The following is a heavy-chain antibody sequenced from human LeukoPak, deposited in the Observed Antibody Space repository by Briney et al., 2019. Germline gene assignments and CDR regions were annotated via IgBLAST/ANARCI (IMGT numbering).Heavy chain of an antibody. Sequence: ASVKVSCKASGYTFTSYGISWVRQAPGQGLEWMGWISAYNGNTNYAQKLQGRVTMTTDTSTSTAYMELRSLRSDDTAVYYCAKDRKCCSSTSCYKGWFDPWGQGTLVTVSS. J-gene: IGHJ5*02. CDR2: ISAYNGNT. CDR3: AKDRKCCSSTSCYKGWFDP. D-gene: IGHD2-2*02. CDR1: GYTFTSYG. V-gene: IGHV1-18*01.